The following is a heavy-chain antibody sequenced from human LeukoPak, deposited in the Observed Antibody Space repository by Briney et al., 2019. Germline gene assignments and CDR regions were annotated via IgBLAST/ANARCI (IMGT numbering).Heavy chain of an antibody. CDR2: ISGSGGST. Sequence: QPGGSLKLPCAASGFTFSSYAMSWVRQAPGKGLEWVSGISGSGGSTYYADSVKGRFTISRDNSKNTLYLQMNSLKAEDTAVYYCACRVDTAMVTMDYWGQGTLVTVSS. CDR1: GFTFSSYA. D-gene: IGHD5-18*01. CDR3: ACRVDTAMVTMDY. V-gene: IGHV3-23*01. J-gene: IGHJ4*02.